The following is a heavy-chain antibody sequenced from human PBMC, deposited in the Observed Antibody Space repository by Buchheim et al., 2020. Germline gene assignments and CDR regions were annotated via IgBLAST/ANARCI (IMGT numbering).Heavy chain of an antibody. CDR3: AKDYGDYYRFEFGFDY. CDR1: GFTFSSYG. D-gene: IGHD4-17*01. J-gene: IGHJ4*02. CDR2: ISYDGSNK. V-gene: IGHV3-30*18. Sequence: QVQLVESGGGVVQPGRSLRLSCAVSGFTFSSYGMHWVRQAPGKGLEWVAVISYDGSNKYYADSVKGRLTISRDNSKNTMYLQMNSLRAEDTAVYYCAKDYGDYYRFEFGFDYWGQGTL.